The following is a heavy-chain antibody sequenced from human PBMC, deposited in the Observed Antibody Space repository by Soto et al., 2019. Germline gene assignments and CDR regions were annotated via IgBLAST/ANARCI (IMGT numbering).Heavy chain of an antibody. V-gene: IGHV4-31*03. CDR1: GGSISSGGYY. CDR3: ARDSYCSGGSCYTPKTSPYYYYGMDV. D-gene: IGHD2-15*01. J-gene: IGHJ6*02. Sequence: QVQLQESGPGLVKPSQTLSLTCTVSGGSISSGGYYWSWIRQHPGKGLEWIGYIYYSGSTYYNPSLKSRVTISVDTSKNQFSLKLSSVTAADTAVYYCARDSYCSGGSCYTPKTSPYYYYGMDVWGQGTTVTVSS. CDR2: IYYSGST.